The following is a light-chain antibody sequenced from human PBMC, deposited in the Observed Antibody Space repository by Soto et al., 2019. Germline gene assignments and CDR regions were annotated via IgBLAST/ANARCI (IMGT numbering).Light chain of an antibody. J-gene: IGLJ1*01. V-gene: IGLV2-11*01. CDR1: SSDVGNYNY. CDR3: CSYAGSFTSYV. Sequence: QSALTQPRSVSGSPGQSVTISCTGTSSDVGNYNYVSWYQQMPGKAPKLIVYDVSKRPPGVPDRFSGSKSGNTASLTISGLQAEDDTDYYCCSYAGSFTSYVFGTVTKVT. CDR2: DVS.